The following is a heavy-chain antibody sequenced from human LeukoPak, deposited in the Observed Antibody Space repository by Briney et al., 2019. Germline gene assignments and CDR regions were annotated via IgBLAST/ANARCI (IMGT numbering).Heavy chain of an antibody. D-gene: IGHD3-3*01. V-gene: IGHV3-7*01. Sequence: PGGSLRLSCAASGFTFSSYWMSWVRQAPGKGLEWVANIKQDGSEKYYVDSVKGRFTISRDNAKNSLYLQMNSLRAEDTAVYYCARTLRGPVYDFWSGTDYYYYYYMDVWGKGTTVTISS. CDR3: ARTLRGPVYDFWSGTDYYYYYYMDV. CDR1: GFTFSSYW. CDR2: IKQDGSEK. J-gene: IGHJ6*03.